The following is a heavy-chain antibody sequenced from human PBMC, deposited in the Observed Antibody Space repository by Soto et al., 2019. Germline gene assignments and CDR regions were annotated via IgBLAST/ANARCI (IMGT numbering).Heavy chain of an antibody. CDR2: ISGGGGST. CDR1: GFSFAGYA. D-gene: IGHD3-9*01. V-gene: IGHV3-23*01. Sequence: PGGSLTLYCAASGFSFAGYALTWVRLAPGKGLEWVASISGGGGSTYYADSVKGRFSISRDNSNRMVYLQMGSLTAGDTAVYYCAKTETFNGYYNAFDYWGQGTRVTVSS. CDR3: AKTETFNGYYNAFDY. J-gene: IGHJ4*02.